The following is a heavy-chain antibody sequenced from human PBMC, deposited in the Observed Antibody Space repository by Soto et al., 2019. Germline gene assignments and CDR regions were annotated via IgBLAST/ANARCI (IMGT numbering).Heavy chain of an antibody. J-gene: IGHJ4*02. CDR2: ISWDGGST. CDR1: GFTFDDYT. CDR3: ARESSITFGGVIGD. D-gene: IGHD3-16*02. Sequence: GGSLRLSCAASGFTFDDYTMHWVRQAPGKGLEWVSLISWDGGSTYYADSVKGRFTISRDNSKNSLYLQMNSLRTEDTALYYCARESSITFGGVIGDWGQGTLVTVSS. V-gene: IGHV3-43*01.